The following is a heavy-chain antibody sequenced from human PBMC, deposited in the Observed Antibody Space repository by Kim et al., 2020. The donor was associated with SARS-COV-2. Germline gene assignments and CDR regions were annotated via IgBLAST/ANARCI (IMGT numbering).Heavy chain of an antibody. D-gene: IGHD3-22*01. CDR1: ISSSSC. CDR2: VAHSGTT. Sequence: ISSSSCGSWVRQPPGKGLEWIGEVAHSGTTSYKVSLKSRVSILVDESKNQFSLRLTSVSAAGTAVYYCARGVSSAWTLRAWFDPWGQGTLVTVS. CDR3: ARGVSSAWTLRAWFDP. J-gene: IGHJ5*02. V-gene: IGHV4-4*02.